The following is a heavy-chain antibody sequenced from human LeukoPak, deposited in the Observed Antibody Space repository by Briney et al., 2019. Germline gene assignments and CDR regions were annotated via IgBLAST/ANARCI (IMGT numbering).Heavy chain of an antibody. CDR1: GFSFTNYA. Sequence: GGSPRLSCAASGFSFTNYAMNWVRQAPGKGLEWVATVSGTGGTTYYADSVKGRFTISRDNSKNTLYLQMNSLRAEDTAVYYCAEAGRPLESGSFDPWGQGTLVTVSS. J-gene: IGHJ5*02. D-gene: IGHD3-3*01. V-gene: IGHV3-23*01. CDR2: VSGTGGTT. CDR3: AEAGRPLESGSFDP.